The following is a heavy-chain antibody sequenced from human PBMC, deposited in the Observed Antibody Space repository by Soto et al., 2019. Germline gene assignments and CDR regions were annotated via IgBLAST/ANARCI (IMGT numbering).Heavy chain of an antibody. Sequence: SVKVSCKASGSGFISSGIQWVRQAHGQRLEWIGWIVVASGQTNYAQNFRGRVAITRDTSTATAYIELTGLTSEDTAVYFCSADRPDIGVGWWVWGQGTTVTVS. J-gene: IGHJ6*02. CDR3: SADRPDIGVGWWV. V-gene: IGHV1-58*02. CDR1: GSGFISSG. D-gene: IGHD2-15*01. CDR2: IVVASGQT.